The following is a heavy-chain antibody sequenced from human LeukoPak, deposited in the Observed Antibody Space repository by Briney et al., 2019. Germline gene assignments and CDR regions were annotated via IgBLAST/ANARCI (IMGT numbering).Heavy chain of an antibody. D-gene: IGHD2-8*01. CDR2: IYPGDSDT. CDR1: GYSFTSYW. Sequence: GESLKNSCKGSGYSFTSYWIGWGRQMPGKGLEWMGIIYPGDSDTRYSPSFQGQVTISVDKSISTAYLQWSSLKASDTAMYYCARRAQIVLREYYFDYWGQGTLVTVSS. V-gene: IGHV5-51*01. CDR3: ARRAQIVLREYYFDY. J-gene: IGHJ4*02.